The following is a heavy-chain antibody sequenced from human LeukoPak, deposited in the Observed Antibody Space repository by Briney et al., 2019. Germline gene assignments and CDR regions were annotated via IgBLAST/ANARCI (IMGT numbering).Heavy chain of an antibody. V-gene: IGHV3-23*01. D-gene: IGHD2-21*02. Sequence: PGGSLRLSCAASGFIFGTYAMSWVRQAPGKGLEWVSVISGSDGSTYYADSVKGRFTTSRDNSKNTLYLQMNSLRVEDTAVYYCARGRIVVVTAASDYWGQGTQVTVSS. CDR1: GFIFGTYA. CDR2: ISGSDGST. CDR3: ARGRIVVVTAASDY. J-gene: IGHJ4*02.